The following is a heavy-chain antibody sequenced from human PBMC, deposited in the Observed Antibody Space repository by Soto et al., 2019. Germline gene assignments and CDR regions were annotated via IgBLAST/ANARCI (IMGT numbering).Heavy chain of an antibody. CDR3: ARGLYCGGGCYSHFDY. D-gene: IGHD2-21*02. J-gene: IGHJ4*02. V-gene: IGHV1-69*01. Sequence: VQLVQSGAEVKKPGSSVKVSCKASGGTFSNYPFIWVRQAPGQGLDWMGGIIPIFGTTDYGQRFQGRVTITAGESTNTAYMELSSLRSDDTAVYYCARGLYCGGGCYSHFDYWGQGTVVTVSS. CDR2: IIPIFGTT. CDR1: GGTFSNYP.